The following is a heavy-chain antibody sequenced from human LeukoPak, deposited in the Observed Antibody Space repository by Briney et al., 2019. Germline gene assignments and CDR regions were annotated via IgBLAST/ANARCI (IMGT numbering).Heavy chain of an antibody. J-gene: IGHJ4*02. V-gene: IGHV3-48*01. CDR3: AKDRVYCSSTSCPGGYFDY. CDR2: ISSSSSII. CDR1: GFTFSSYR. D-gene: IGHD2-2*01. Sequence: PGGSLRLSCAASGFTFSSYRMNWVRQAPGKGLEWVSYISSSSSIIYYADSVKGRFTISRDNSKNTLYLQMNSLRAEDTAVYYCAKDRVYCSSTSCPGGYFDYWGQGTLVTVSS.